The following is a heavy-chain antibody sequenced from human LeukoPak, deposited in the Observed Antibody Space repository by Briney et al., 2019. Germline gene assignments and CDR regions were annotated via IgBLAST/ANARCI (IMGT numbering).Heavy chain of an antibody. D-gene: IGHD2-2*01. CDR2: ISAYNGNT. V-gene: IGHV1-18*01. J-gene: IGHJ4*02. Sequence: ASVTVSCKASGYTFTSYGISWVRQAPGQGLEWMGWISAYNGNTNYAQKLQGRVTMTTDTSTSTAYMELRSLRSDDTAVYYCARDRRLDYQLPADYWGQGTLVTVSS. CDR1: GYTFTSYG. CDR3: ARDRRLDYQLPADY.